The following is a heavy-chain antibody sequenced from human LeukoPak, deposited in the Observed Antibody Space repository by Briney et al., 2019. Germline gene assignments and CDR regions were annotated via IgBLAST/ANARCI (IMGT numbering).Heavy chain of an antibody. D-gene: IGHD2-2*01. CDR2: IIPIFGTA. V-gene: IGHV1-69*05. CDR3: ARGYCSSTGCYYNP. CDR1: GGTFSSYA. Sequence: ASVKVSCEASGGTFSSYAISWVRQAPGQGLEWMGGIIPIFGTANYAQKFQGRVTMTRDTSTSTAYMELSSLRSEDTAVYYCARGYCSSTGCYYNPWGQGTLVTVSS. J-gene: IGHJ5*02.